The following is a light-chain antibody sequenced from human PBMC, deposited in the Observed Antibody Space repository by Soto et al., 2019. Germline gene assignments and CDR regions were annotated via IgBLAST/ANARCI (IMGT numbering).Light chain of an antibody. CDR3: QQYDKWLHT. V-gene: IGKV3-15*01. CDR1: QNLSRN. CDR2: YAT. Sequence: VMTQSPATLSVSPGQSATLSCRASQNLSRNLAWYQQQPGQAPRLLIFYATTRATGIPARFSGSGSGTDFTLPISSLQSEDFAVYYCQQYDKWLHTFGQVTKLEIK. J-gene: IGKJ2*01.